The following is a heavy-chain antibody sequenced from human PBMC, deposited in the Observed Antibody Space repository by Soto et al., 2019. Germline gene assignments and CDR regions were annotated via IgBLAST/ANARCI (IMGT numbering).Heavy chain of an antibody. Sequence: LSLTCTVSGDSISSYYWSWIRQPPGKGLEWIGYIHYSGSTNYNPSLKSRVTISVDTSKNQFSLKLSSVTAADTAVYYCARGPHCSGGSCHFDYWGQGTLVTVSS. J-gene: IGHJ4*02. D-gene: IGHD2-15*01. CDR3: ARGPHCSGGSCHFDY. V-gene: IGHV4-59*12. CDR2: IHYSGST. CDR1: GDSISSYY.